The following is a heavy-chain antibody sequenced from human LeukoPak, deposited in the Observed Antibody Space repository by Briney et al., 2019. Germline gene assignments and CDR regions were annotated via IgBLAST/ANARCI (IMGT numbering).Heavy chain of an antibody. CDR1: GGSISSNNW. CDR2: IYHSGST. CDR3: ANKRNAAPYYFDY. Sequence: PSGTLSLTCAVSGGSISSNNWWSWVRQPPAKGLEWIGEIYHSGSTNYNPSLKSPVTISVDKSKNQFSLKLSSVTAADTAVYYCANKRNAAPYYFDYWGQGTLVTVSS. D-gene: IGHD6-25*01. V-gene: IGHV4-4*02. J-gene: IGHJ4*02.